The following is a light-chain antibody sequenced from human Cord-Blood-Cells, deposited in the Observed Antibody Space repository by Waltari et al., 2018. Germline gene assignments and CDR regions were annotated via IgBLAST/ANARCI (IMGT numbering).Light chain of an antibody. Sequence: QSALTQPPSASGSPGQSVTISCTGTSSAVGGYNYVSWYHQHPGKAPKLMICEVSQRPSVVPDGVSGSKSGNTASLTVSGLQAEDEADYYGSSYAGSNNWVFGGGTKLTVL. CDR2: EVS. J-gene: IGLJ3*02. V-gene: IGLV2-8*01. CDR3: SSYAGSNNWV. CDR1: SSAVGGYNY.